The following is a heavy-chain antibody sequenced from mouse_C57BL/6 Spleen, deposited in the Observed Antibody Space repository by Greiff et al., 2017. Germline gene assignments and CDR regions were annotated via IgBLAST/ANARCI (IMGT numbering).Heavy chain of an antibody. CDR1: GFSLTSYG. CDR2: IWSDGSS. J-gene: IGHJ4*01. D-gene: IGHD2-4*01. Sequence: QVQLKQSGPGLVAPSQSLSITCTVSGFSLTSYGVHWVRQPPGKGLEWLVVIWSDGSSTYNTALKSRLCISKDNSKSQVFLNMNSLQTDDSAMYYCAREDCDYEEDAMDYWGQGTSVTVSS. CDR3: AREDCDYEEDAMDY. V-gene: IGHV2-6*03.